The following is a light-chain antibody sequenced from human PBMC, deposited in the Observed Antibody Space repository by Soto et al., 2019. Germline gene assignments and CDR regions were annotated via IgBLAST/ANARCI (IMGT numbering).Light chain of an antibody. CDR1: QSISSW. V-gene: IGKV1-5*03. CDR3: QQYNSYPWT. CDR2: KAS. Sequence: DIQMTQSPSTLSASVGDRVTITCRASQSISSWLAWYQQKPGKAPKLLIYKASSLESRVPSRFSGSGSGTEFTLTISSLLPDVFATYYCQQYNSYPWTFGQGTKVEIK. J-gene: IGKJ1*01.